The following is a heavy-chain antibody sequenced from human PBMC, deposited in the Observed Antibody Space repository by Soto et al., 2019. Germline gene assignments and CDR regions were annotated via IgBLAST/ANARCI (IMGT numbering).Heavy chain of an antibody. D-gene: IGHD2-2*01. V-gene: IGHV1-8*01. CDR1: GYSFTSLD. J-gene: IGHJ4*02. CDR3: ARGVDAGVDF. CDR2: MSPGSGSA. Sequence: QVQPVQSGAEVKELGASVKVSCQASGYSFTSLDINWMRQATGQGLEWMGWMSPGSGSAGYAQKFQGRVTMTRDTSRGTAYMELSSLRSEDTAVYYCARGVDAGVDFWGQGTLVTV.